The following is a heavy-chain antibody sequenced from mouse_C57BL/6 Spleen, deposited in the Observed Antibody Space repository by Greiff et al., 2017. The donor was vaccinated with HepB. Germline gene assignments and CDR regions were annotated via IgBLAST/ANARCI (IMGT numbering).Heavy chain of an antibody. V-gene: IGHV1-4*01. CDR3: ARVTTVVAHFDY. CDR2: INPSSGYT. J-gene: IGHJ2*01. D-gene: IGHD1-1*01. CDR1: GYTFTSYT. Sequence: VKLVESGAELARPGASVKMSCKASGYTFTSYTMHWVKQRPGQGLEWIGYINPSSGYTKYNQKFKDKATLTADKSSSTAYMQLSSLTSEDSAVYYCARVTTVVAHFDYWGQGTTLTVSS.